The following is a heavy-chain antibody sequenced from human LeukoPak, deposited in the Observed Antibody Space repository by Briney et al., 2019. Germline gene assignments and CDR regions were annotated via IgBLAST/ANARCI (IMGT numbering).Heavy chain of an antibody. V-gene: IGHV3-30*02. CDR3: ARLVTASNWFDP. J-gene: IGHJ5*02. D-gene: IGHD2-21*02. Sequence: GGSLRLSCAASGFTFSSYGMHWVRQAPGKGLEWVAFIRYEGSNKYYADSVKGRFTISRDNSKNTLYLQMNSLRAEDTAVYYCARLVTASNWFDPWGQGTLVTVSS. CDR2: IRYEGSNK. CDR1: GFTFSSYG.